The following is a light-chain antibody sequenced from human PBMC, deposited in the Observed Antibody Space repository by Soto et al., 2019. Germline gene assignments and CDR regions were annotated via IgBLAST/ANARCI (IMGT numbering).Light chain of an antibody. CDR3: CSYAGSSTLV. J-gene: IGLJ3*02. V-gene: IGLV2-23*01. CDR2: EGS. CDR1: TSDVGSYNL. Sequence: QSALTQPASVSGCPGQSIAISCTGTTSDVGSYNLVSWYQQHPGKAPKLMIYEGSKRPSGVSNRFSGSNSGNAASLTIAGLQAEDEADYYCCSYAGSSTLVFGGGTKLTVL.